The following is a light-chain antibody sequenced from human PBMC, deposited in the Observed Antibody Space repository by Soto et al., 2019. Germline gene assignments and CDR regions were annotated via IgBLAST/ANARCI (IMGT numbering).Light chain of an antibody. CDR3: QHRSIWPVS. V-gene: IGKV3-11*01. CDR2: DVS. J-gene: IGKJ5*01. Sequence: EIVLTQSPATLSLSPGERATLSCRASQSVGTYLAWYQQKPGQSPRLLMFDVSNRATGIPARFSGSGSGTDFTLTISSLKPEDFGVYYCQHRSIWPVSFGQGTRLEIK. CDR1: QSVGTY.